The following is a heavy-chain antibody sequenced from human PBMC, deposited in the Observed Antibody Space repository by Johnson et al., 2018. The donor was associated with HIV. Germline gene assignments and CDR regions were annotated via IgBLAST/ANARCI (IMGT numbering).Heavy chain of an antibody. J-gene: IGHJ3*02. V-gene: IGHV3-20*04. CDR1: GFTFDDYG. CDR2: INWNGGST. Sequence: EMQLVESGGGVVRPGGSLRLPCAASGFTFDDYGMTWVRQAPGKGLEWVSGINWNGGSTGYADSVKGRFTISRDNAKTSLYLQMNSLRADDTAVYYCARDPAIRWSEWDSSGYYSPDAFDIWGQGTMVTVSS. D-gene: IGHD3-22*01. CDR3: ARDPAIRWSEWDSSGYYSPDAFDI.